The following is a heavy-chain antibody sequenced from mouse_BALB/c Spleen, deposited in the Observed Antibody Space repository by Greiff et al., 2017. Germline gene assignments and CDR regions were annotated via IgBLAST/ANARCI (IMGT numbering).Heavy chain of an antibody. Sequence: VQLQQSGPELVKPGASVKISCKASGYTFTDYNMHWVKQSHGKSLVWIGYIYPYNGGTGYNQKFKSKATLTVDNSSSTAYMELRSLTSEDSAVYYCARWGTTAPYWGQGTLVTVSA. D-gene: IGHD1-2*01. CDR2: IYPYNGGT. CDR3: ARWGTTAPY. J-gene: IGHJ3*01. CDR1: GYTFTDYN. V-gene: IGHV1S29*02.